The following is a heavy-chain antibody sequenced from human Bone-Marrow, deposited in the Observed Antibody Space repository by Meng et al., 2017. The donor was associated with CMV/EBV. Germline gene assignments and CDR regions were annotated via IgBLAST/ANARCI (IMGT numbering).Heavy chain of an antibody. Sequence: SVKVSCKASGGTFSSYAISWVRQAPGQGLEWMGGIIPILGIANYAQKFQGRVTITADKSTSTAYMELSSLISEDTAVYYCARLVIVPAAILTWGYGMDVWGQGTKVTVSS. V-gene: IGHV1-69*10. CDR1: GGTFSSYA. CDR3: ARLVIVPAAILTWGYGMDV. D-gene: IGHD2-2*01. J-gene: IGHJ6*02. CDR2: IIPILGIA.